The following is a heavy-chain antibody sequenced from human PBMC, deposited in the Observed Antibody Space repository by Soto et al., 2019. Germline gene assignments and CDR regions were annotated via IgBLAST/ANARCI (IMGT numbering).Heavy chain of an antibody. CDR2: IYPGDSDT. CDR1: GYSFTSYW. Sequence: GESVKISCKGSGYSFTSYWIGWERQMPGKGLEWMGIIYPGDSDTRYSPSFQGQVTISADKPISTAYLQWSSLKASDTAMYYCARTSAAGKYYYGMDVWGQGTTVTVSS. V-gene: IGHV5-51*01. D-gene: IGHD6-13*01. J-gene: IGHJ6*02. CDR3: ARTSAAGKYYYGMDV.